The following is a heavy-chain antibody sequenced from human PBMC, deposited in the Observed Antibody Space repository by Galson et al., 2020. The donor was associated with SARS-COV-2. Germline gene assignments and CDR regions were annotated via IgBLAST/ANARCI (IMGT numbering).Heavy chain of an antibody. V-gene: IGHV1-8*01. CDR3: ARVVSLPWVPFWLPNYGMDV. D-gene: IGHD3-9*01. J-gene: IGHJ6*02. CDR1: GYTFTSYD. CDR2: MNPNSGNS. Sequence: ASVKVSCKTSGYTFTSYDINWVRQATGQGLEWMGWMNPNSGNSGCTQKFQGRVTMTRDTSISTAYMELSNLTSEDTAVYYCARVVSLPWVPFWLPNYGMDVWGQGTTVSVSS.